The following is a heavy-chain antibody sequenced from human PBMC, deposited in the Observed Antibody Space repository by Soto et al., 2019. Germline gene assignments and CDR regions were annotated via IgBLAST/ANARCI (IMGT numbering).Heavy chain of an antibody. J-gene: IGHJ4*02. CDR2: INSDGSST. V-gene: IGHV3-74*01. D-gene: IGHD6-6*01. Sequence: GGSLRLSCAASGFTFSSYWMHWVRQAPGKGLVWVSRINSDGSSTSYADSVKGRFTISRDNAKNTLYLQMNSLRAEDTAVYYCAREYSSSSTVERGFDYWGQGTLVTVSS. CDR1: GFTFSSYW. CDR3: AREYSSSSTVERGFDY.